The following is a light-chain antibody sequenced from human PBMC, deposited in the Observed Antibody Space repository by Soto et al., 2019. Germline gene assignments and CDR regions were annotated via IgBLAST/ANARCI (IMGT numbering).Light chain of an antibody. J-gene: IGKJ2*01. V-gene: IGKV1-9*01. CDR3: QQVNSFPHI. CDR1: QGIASH. Sequence: DIQLTQSPSFLSASVGDRVIITCRASQGIASHWAWYQQKPGKAPKLLVYAASSLQSGFPSRFSGSGFGTEFTLTISSLQPEDFATYYCQQVNSFPHIFGQGTKLEIK. CDR2: AAS.